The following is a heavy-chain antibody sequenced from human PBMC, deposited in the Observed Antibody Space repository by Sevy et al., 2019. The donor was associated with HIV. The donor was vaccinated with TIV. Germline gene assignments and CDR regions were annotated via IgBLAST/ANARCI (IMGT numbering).Heavy chain of an antibody. CDR1: GFTFSNYA. Sequence: GGSLRLSCAATGFTFSNYAMHWVRQAPGKGMEWVAIIWSDGAYQYHGDSVKGRFSISRDNSKNTLYLQMNNVRVEDTAVYYCARGGYYYDNAAYYALDSWGQGTLVTVSS. CDR3: ARGGYYYDNAAYYALDS. V-gene: IGHV3-33*01. CDR2: IWSDGAYQ. J-gene: IGHJ4*02. D-gene: IGHD3-22*01.